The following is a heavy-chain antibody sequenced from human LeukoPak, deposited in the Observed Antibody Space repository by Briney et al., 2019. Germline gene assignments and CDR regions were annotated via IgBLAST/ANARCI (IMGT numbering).Heavy chain of an antibody. D-gene: IGHD3-22*01. Sequence: SETLSLTCTVSGGSISSSSYYWGWIRQPPGKGLEWIGSMYHSGSTYYNPSLKSRVTISVDTSKNQFSLKLSSVTAADTAVYYCWQSDTYYYDSSGWDYWGQGTLVTVSS. CDR3: WQSDTYYYDSSGWDY. CDR1: GGSISSSSYY. V-gene: IGHV4-39*07. J-gene: IGHJ4*02. CDR2: MYHSGST.